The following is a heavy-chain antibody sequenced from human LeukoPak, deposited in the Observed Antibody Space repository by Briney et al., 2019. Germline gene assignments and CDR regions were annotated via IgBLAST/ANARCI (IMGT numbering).Heavy chain of an antibody. V-gene: IGHV3-74*01. CDR1: GFTLSSYW. Sequence: PGGSLRLSCAASGFTLSSYWMHWVRQSPGKGLVWVSSINSDWTSTTYADSVKGRFTISRDNAKNTLYLQMNSPRAEDTAVYYCASLVSIGNEKDYWGQGTLVTVSS. J-gene: IGHJ4*02. CDR2: INSDWTST. CDR3: ASLVSIGNEKDY. D-gene: IGHD2-15*01.